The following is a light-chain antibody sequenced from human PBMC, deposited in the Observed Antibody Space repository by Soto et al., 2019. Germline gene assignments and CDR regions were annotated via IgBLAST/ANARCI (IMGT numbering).Light chain of an antibody. J-gene: IGLJ1*01. Sequence: QSALTQPASVSGSPGQSITISCTGTSSDVGGYNYVSRYQQHPGKAPKLMIYEVSNRPSGVSNRFSGSKSGNTASLTISGLQAEDEADYYCSSYTSSSTLVFGTETKLTVL. CDR2: EVS. V-gene: IGLV2-14*01. CDR3: SSYTSSSTLV. CDR1: SSDVGGYNY.